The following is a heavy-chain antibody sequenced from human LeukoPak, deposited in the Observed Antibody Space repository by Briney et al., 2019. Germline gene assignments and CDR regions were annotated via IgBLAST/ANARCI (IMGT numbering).Heavy chain of an antibody. CDR3: ARVSSSWYQDWYFDL. CDR1: GGSISSYY. CDR2: IDTSGNT. J-gene: IGHJ2*01. Sequence: SETLSLTCTVPGGSISSYYWSWIRQPAGKGLEWTGRIDTSGNTNYKPSLKSRVTMSVDTSKNQFSLKLSSVTAADTAVYYCARVSSSWYQDWYFDLWGRGTLVTVSS. D-gene: IGHD6-13*01. V-gene: IGHV4-4*07.